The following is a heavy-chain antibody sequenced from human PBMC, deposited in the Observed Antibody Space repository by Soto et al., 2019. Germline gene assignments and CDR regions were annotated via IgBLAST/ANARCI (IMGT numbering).Heavy chain of an antibody. V-gene: IGHV1-46*01. CDR1: GYTFTSYY. D-gene: IGHD3-10*01. J-gene: IGHJ6*02. Sequence: GASVKVSCKASGYTFTSYYMHWVRQAPGQGLEWMGIINPSGGSARYAQKFQGRVTMTRDTSTSTVYMELSSLRSEDTAVYYCARNESTYYYDSAPYGMDVWGQGTTVTVSS. CDR2: INPSGGSA. CDR3: ARNESTYYYDSAPYGMDV.